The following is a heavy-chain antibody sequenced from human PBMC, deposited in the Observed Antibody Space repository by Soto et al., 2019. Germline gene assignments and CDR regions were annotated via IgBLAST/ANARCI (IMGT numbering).Heavy chain of an antibody. J-gene: IGHJ5*02. CDR1: GFSFSSYS. D-gene: IGHD2-15*01. V-gene: IGHV3-21*01. CDR3: ARGYTGYFSGGTCYWFDP. CDR2: ISSSASHI. Sequence: EVQLVESGGGLVKPGGSLRLSCAASGFSFSSYSMNWVRQAPGKGLEWVSSISSSASHINYADSVKGRFTISIDNAKKSRYLKMNSLRAEDTAVYYCARGYTGYFSGGTCYWFDPWGQGTLVTVSS.